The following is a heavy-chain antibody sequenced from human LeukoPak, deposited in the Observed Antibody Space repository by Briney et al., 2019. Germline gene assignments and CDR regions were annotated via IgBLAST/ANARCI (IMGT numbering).Heavy chain of an antibody. D-gene: IGHD2-2*01. CDR3: ARRVVPAAMSDY. J-gene: IGHJ4*02. Sequence: GGSLRLSCAASGFTFSTYAMHWVRQAPGKGPEWVSLISSGGTYEYYADSVKGRFTISRDNAKNSLYLQMNSLRAEDTAVYYCARRVVPAAMSDYWGQGTLVTVSS. CDR2: ISSGGTYE. V-gene: IGHV3-30*07. CDR1: GFTFSTYA.